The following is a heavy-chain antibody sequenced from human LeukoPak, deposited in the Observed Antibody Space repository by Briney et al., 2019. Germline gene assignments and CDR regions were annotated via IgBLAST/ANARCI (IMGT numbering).Heavy chain of an antibody. CDR1: GYTFTGYY. D-gene: IGHD5-18*01. V-gene: IGHV1-2*02. CDR3: ARESSLMQLWHDY. CDR2: INPNSGGT. Sequence: GASVKVSCKASGYTFTGYYMHWVRQAPGQGLEWMGWINPNSGGTNYAQKFQGRVTMTRDTSISTAYMELSRLRSDDTAVYYCARESSLMQLWHDYWGQGTLVTVSS. J-gene: IGHJ4*02.